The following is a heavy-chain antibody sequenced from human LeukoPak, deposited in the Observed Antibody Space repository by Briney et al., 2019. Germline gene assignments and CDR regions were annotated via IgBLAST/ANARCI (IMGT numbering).Heavy chain of an antibody. CDR2: ITAGNGNA. V-gene: IGHV1-3*01. CDR1: GYTFTSYA. CDR3: ARDSQEGAFDY. J-gene: IGHJ4*02. Sequence: ASVKVSCTASGYTFTSYAIHWVRQAPGQRLEWMGWITAGNGNAKYSQKFQSRVTITRDTSASTAYMELSSLTSEDTALYYCARDSQEGAFDYWGQGTLVTVSS.